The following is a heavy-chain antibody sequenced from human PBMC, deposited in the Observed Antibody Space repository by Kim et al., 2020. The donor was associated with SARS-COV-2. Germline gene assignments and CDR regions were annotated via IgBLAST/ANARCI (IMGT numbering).Heavy chain of an antibody. J-gene: IGHJ6*02. D-gene: IGHD3-10*01. CDR2: IYYSGST. Sequence: SETLSLTCTVSGGSISSGGYYWSWIRQHPGKGLEWIGYIYYSGSTYYNPSLKSRVTISVDTSKNQFSLKLSSVTAADTAVYYCARDLRGVTTYYYGMDVWGQGTTVTVSS. CDR1: GGSISSGGYY. V-gene: IGHV4-31*03. CDR3: ARDLRGVTTYYYGMDV.